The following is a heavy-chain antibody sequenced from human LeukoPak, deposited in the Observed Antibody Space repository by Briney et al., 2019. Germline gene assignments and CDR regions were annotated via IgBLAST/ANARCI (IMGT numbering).Heavy chain of an antibody. D-gene: IGHD4-11*01. Sequence: SETLSLTCAVYGGSFSGYYWSWIRQPPGKGLEWIGEINHSGSTNYNPSLKSRVTISVDTSKNQFSLKLRSVTAADTAVYYCARDSLYYSATDWGQGTLVTVSS. CDR2: INHSGST. V-gene: IGHV4-34*01. J-gene: IGHJ4*02. CDR1: GGSFSGYY. CDR3: ARDSLYYSATD.